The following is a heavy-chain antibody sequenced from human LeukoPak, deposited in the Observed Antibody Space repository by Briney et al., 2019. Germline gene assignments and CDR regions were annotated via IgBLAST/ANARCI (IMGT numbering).Heavy chain of an antibody. CDR1: GFTFSSYS. V-gene: IGHV3-21*01. CDR3: ARVGVFGVVIYFDY. D-gene: IGHD3-3*01. Sequence: PRGSLRLSCAASGFTFSSYSMNWVRQAPGKGLEWVSSISSSSSYIYYADSVKGRFTISRDNAKNSLYLQMNSLRAEDTAVYYCARVGVFGVVIYFDYWGQGTLVTVSS. CDR2: ISSSSSYI. J-gene: IGHJ4*02.